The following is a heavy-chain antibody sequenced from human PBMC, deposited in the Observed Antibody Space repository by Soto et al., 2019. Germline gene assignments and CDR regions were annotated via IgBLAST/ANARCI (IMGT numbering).Heavy chain of an antibody. CDR2: ISYDGSNK. J-gene: IGHJ6*02. Sequence: GGSLRLSCAASGFTFSSYAMHWVRQAPGKGLEWVAVISYDGSNKYYADSVKGRFTISRDNSKNTLYLQMNSLRAEDTAVYYCARDYSWNYGMDVWGQGTTVTVSS. V-gene: IGHV3-30-3*01. CDR3: ARDYSWNYGMDV. D-gene: IGHD1-20*01. CDR1: GFTFSSYA.